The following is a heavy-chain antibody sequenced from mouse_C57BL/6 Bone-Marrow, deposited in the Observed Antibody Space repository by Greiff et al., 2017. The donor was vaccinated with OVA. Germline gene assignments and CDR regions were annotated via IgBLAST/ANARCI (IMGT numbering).Heavy chain of an antibody. D-gene: IGHD2-12*01. CDR2: ISNGGGST. Sequence: EVKLVESGGGLVQPGGSLKHSCAASGFTFSDYYMYWVRQTPEKRLEWVAYISNGGGSTYYPDTVKGRFTISRDNAKNTLYLQMSRLKSEDTAMYYCAGNGGPESYSPWFAYWGQGTLVTVSA. J-gene: IGHJ3*01. V-gene: IGHV5-12*01. CDR3: AGNGGPESYSPWFAY. CDR1: GFTFSDYY.